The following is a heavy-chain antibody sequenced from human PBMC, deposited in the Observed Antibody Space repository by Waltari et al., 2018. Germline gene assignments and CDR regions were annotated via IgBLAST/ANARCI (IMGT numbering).Heavy chain of an antibody. D-gene: IGHD6-19*01. CDR2: IYPGDSDN. Sequence: EVQLVQSGAEVKKPGESLKISWKGSGYSFNSYWIGWVRQMPGKVLAWLGIIYPGDSDNRYSPSVQGRVTISADKSIRIAYRQWSRLKASDTAMYYCARHKGIAVAGTTDYWGQGTLVTVSS. J-gene: IGHJ4*02. CDR3: ARHKGIAVAGTTDY. V-gene: IGHV5-51*01. CDR1: GYSFNSYW.